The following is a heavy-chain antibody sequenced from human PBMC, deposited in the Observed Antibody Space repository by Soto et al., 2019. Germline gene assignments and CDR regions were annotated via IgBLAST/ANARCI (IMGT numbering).Heavy chain of an antibody. CDR2: IYQSVSI. CDR1: SGSFSGYY. D-gene: IGHD6-19*01. V-gene: IGHV4-34*01. Sequence: PSETLSLTCAVYSGSFSGYYWSWIRQPPGKGLEWIGEIYQSVSIIYNPSLKSRATISGDSSKNQFSLKLSSVTAADTAVYYCARHKSIAVAAPRLVGYLNWFDPWGQGTLVTVSS. J-gene: IGHJ5*02. CDR3: ARHKSIAVAAPRLVGYLNWFDP.